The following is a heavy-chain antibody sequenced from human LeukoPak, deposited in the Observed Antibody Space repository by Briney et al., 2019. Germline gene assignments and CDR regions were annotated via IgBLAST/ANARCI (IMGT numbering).Heavy chain of an antibody. V-gene: IGHV1-18*01. CDR1: GYTFTSYG. CDR2: ISAYNGNT. J-gene: IGHJ4*02. Sequence: ASVKVSRKASGYTFTSYGISWVRQAPGQGLEWMGWISAYNGNTNYAQKLQGRVTMTTDTSTSTAYMELRSLRSDDTAVYYCAREWVYCSSTSCYIDYWGQGTLVTVSS. CDR3: AREWVYCSSTSCYIDY. D-gene: IGHD2-2*02.